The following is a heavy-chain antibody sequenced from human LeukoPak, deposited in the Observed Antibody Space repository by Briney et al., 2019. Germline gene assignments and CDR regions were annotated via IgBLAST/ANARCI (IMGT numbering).Heavy chain of an antibody. V-gene: IGHV1-18*01. Sequence: ASVKVSCKASGYTLTSYGISWVRQAPGQGLEWMGWISAYNGNTNYAQKLQGRVTMTTDTSTSTAYMELRSLRSDDTAVYYCARVLKLGWEPNYYYYMDVWGKGTTVTVSS. J-gene: IGHJ6*03. CDR2: ISAYNGNT. D-gene: IGHD1-26*01. CDR3: ARVLKLGWEPNYYYYMDV. CDR1: GYTLTSYG.